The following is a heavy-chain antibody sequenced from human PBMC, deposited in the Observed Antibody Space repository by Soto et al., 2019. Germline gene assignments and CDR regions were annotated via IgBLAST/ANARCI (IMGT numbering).Heavy chain of an antibody. Sequence: SETLSLTCSVSGGFMSEYFWSWIRQSPGKGLEWIGYIYYLGSTDYNPSLKSRVTISVDTSKRQFSLRLTSVTAADTAVYYCARDGYDGSGSPYPAYWGPGTQVTVSS. V-gene: IGHV4-59*01. J-gene: IGHJ4*02. D-gene: IGHD3-10*01. CDR3: ARDGYDGSGSPYPAY. CDR2: IYYLGST. CDR1: GGFMSEYF.